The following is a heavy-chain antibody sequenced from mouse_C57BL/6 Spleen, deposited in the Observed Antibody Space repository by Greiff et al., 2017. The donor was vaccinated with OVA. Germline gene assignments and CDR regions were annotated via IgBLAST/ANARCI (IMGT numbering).Heavy chain of an antibody. CDR3: AKPYYDGSSYVWYFDV. J-gene: IGHJ1*03. V-gene: IGHV2-5*01. Sequence: QVQLKQSGPGLVQPSQSLSITCTVSGFSLTSYGVHWVRQSPGKGLEWLGVIWRGGSTDYNAAFMSRLSITKDNSKSQVFFKMNRLQADDTAIYYCAKPYYDGSSYVWYFDVWGTGTTVTVSS. D-gene: IGHD1-1*01. CDR2: IWRGGST. CDR1: GFSLTSYG.